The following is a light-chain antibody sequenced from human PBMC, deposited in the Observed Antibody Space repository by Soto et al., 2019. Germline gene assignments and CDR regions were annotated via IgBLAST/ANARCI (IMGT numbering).Light chain of an antibody. J-gene: IGKJ3*01. Sequence: EIVLTQSPGTLSLSPGERATLSCRASQSVSSSYLAWYQQKPGQAPRLLIYGASSMATGIPDRFSGSGSGTDFNLTISRLEPEDIAVYYCLQYGSSPLFTFGHGTKVDIQ. CDR3: LQYGSSPLFT. CDR2: GAS. CDR1: QSVSSSY. V-gene: IGKV3-20*01.